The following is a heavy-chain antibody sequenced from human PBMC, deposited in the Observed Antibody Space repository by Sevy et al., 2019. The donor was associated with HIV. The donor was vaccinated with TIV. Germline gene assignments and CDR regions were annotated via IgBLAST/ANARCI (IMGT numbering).Heavy chain of an antibody. J-gene: IGHJ4*02. D-gene: IGHD3-10*01. CDR3: TRHRDEVTMPPEYYFDY. V-gene: IGHV3-73*01. CDR2: IRSKANSYAT. CDR1: GFTFSGSA. Sequence: GGSLRLSCAASGFTFSGSAMHWVRQASGKGLEWVGRIRSKANSYATAYAASVKGRFTISRDDSKNTAYLQMNSLKTEDTAVYYCTRHRDEVTMPPEYYFDYWGQGTLVTVSS.